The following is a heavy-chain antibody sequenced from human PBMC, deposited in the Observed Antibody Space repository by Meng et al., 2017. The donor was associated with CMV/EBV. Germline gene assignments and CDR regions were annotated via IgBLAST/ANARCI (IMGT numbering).Heavy chain of an antibody. J-gene: IGHJ4*02. CDR3: ARVWDSGWDY. CDR1: GGAMSVYY. Sequence: VSLHQWRSVLLNPSETLALTCAVYGGAMSVYYGGWCRQPPGKGLEWSGEINHSGSTNYNPSLKSRVTISVDTSKNQFSLKLSSVTAADTVVHYCARVWDSGWDYWGQGTLVTVSS. D-gene: IGHD3-22*01. V-gene: IGHV4-34*01. CDR2: INHSGST.